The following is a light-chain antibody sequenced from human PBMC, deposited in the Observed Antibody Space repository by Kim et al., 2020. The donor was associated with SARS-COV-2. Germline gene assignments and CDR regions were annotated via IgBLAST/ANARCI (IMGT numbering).Light chain of an antibody. CDR3: QQSYNTPYT. V-gene: IGKV1-39*01. J-gene: IGKJ2*01. CDR1: QSISTY. CDR2: GAS. Sequence: DIEMTQSPSSLSASVGDRVTITCRASQSISTYLNWYQQQPGRAPKVLIYGASSVQSGVPSRFSGSGSGSDFTLTISSLQSEDFATYYCQQSYNTPYTFGQGTKLEI.